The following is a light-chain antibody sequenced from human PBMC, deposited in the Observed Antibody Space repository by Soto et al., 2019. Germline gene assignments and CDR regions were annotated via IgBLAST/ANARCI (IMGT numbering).Light chain of an antibody. Sequence: QSGLTQPPSAFGSTGQSVTISCTGTKNDIGVYDFVSWYQHHPGKAPRLIIYEVVQRPSGVPDRFSGSKSGNTASLTVSGLQAADEADYFCTSYAGSNTYVFGSGTKVAVL. CDR2: EVV. CDR3: TSYAGSNTYV. J-gene: IGLJ1*01. CDR1: KNDIGVYDF. V-gene: IGLV2-8*01.